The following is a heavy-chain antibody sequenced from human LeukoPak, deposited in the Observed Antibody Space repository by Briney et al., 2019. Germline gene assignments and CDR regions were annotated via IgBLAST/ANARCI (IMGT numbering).Heavy chain of an antibody. CDR1: GGSISSYY. Sequence: SETLSLTCTVSGGSISSYYWSWIRQPAGKGLEWIGRIYTSGSTNYNLSLKSRVTMSVDASKNQFSLKLSSVTAADTAVYYCARDWRDYYDSSGYHYYYGMDVWGQGTTVTVSS. D-gene: IGHD3-22*01. V-gene: IGHV4-4*07. CDR2: IYTSGST. CDR3: ARDWRDYYDSSGYHYYYGMDV. J-gene: IGHJ6*02.